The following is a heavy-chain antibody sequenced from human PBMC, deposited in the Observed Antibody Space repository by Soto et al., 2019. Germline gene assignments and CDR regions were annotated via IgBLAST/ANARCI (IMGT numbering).Heavy chain of an antibody. D-gene: IGHD3-10*01. Sequence: EVQLLESGGGLVQPGGSLRLSCAASGFTFSSYAMSWVRQAPGKELEWVSAISGSGGSTYYADSVKGRFTISRDNSKNTLYLQMNSLRAEDTAVYYCAKDIWGFGELFYWGQGTLVTVSS. CDR3: AKDIWGFGELFY. CDR1: GFTFSSYA. CDR2: ISGSGGST. J-gene: IGHJ4*02. V-gene: IGHV3-23*01.